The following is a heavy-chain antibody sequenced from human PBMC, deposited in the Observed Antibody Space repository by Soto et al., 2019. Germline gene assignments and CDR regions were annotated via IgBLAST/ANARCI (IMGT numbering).Heavy chain of an antibody. CDR2: INSDGTDS. Sequence: GGSLRLSCAAAALDFEDFAMHWVRQAPGKGLEWVSLINSDGTDSYYMDSVRGRFTISRDNGKNSLYLQMDRLRPEDTAFYFCAKALYYYDSSPLDHWGQGTLVTVSS. CDR1: ALDFEDFA. V-gene: IGHV3-43D*04. D-gene: IGHD3-22*01. J-gene: IGHJ4*02. CDR3: AKALYYYDSSPLDH.